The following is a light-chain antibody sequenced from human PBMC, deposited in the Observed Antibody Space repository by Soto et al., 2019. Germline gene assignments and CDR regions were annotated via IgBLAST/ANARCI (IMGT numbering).Light chain of an antibody. CDR1: QSVSSN. V-gene: IGKV3-15*01. CDR2: GAS. Sequence: VMTQSPSTVSVSPGERATLSCRASQSVSSNLAWYQQRNGPAPRLLIYGASTRATGIPARFSGSGSGTELTITISSLQSEDVEVYDCQHQKKWPPVFGQGTKVDIK. CDR3: QHQKKWPPV. J-gene: IGKJ1*01.